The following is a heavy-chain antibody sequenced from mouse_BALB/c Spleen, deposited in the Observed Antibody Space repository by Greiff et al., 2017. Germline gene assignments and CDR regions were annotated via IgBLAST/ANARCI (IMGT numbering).Heavy chain of an antibody. J-gene: IGHJ4*01. CDR3: ATYDYDVAMDY. D-gene: IGHD2-4*01. CDR2: IYPGSGST. V-gene: IGHV1-55*01. CDR1: GYNFTSYW. Sequence: VKLQQPGAELVKPGTSVKLSCKASGYNFTSYWINWVKLRPGQGLEWIGDIYPGSGSTNYNEKFKSKATLTVDTSSSTAYMQLSSLASEDSALYYCATYDYDVAMDYWGQGTSVTVSS.